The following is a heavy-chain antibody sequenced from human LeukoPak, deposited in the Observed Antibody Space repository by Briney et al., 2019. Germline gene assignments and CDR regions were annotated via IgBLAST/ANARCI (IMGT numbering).Heavy chain of an antibody. D-gene: IGHD3-22*01. CDR1: GFTFSDYY. J-gene: IGHJ4*02. V-gene: IGHV3-11*04. Sequence: PGGSLRLSCAASGFTFSDYYMSWIRQAPGKGLEWVSYISSSGSTIYYADSVKGRFTISRDNAKNSLYLQMNSLRAEDTAVYYCARDRAPYDSRGYYYTEDDYWGQGTLVTVSS. CDR3: ARDRAPYDSRGYYYTEDDY. CDR2: ISSSGSTI.